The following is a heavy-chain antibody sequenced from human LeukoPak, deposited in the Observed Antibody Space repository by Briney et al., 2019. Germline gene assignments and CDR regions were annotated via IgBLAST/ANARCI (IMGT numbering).Heavy chain of an antibody. CDR1: GYTFTGYY. J-gene: IGHJ5*02. CDR3: ARDRRRYCTNGVCRGGWFDH. V-gene: IGHV1-2*02. D-gene: IGHD2-8*01. Sequence: ASVTVSFKASGYTFTGYYMHWVRQAPGQGLEWMGWINPDSGGTNYAQKFQGRVTMTRDTSISTAYMELSRLRSDDTAVYYCARDRRRYCTNGVCRGGWFDHWGQGTLVTVSS. CDR2: INPDSGGT.